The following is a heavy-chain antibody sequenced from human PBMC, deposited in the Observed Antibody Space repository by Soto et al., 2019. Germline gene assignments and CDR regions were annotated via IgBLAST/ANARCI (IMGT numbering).Heavy chain of an antibody. Sequence: EVQLVESGGGLVKPGGSLRLSCAASGFTFSSYSMNWVRQAPGKGLEWVSSISSSSSYIYYADSVKGLFTISRDNAKNSLYLQMNSLRAYDTAVYYCGRAQGRELERNYFDYWGQGTLVTVSS. CDR1: GFTFSSYS. V-gene: IGHV3-21*01. CDR2: ISSSSSYI. J-gene: IGHJ4*02. D-gene: IGHD1-26*01. CDR3: GRAQGRELERNYFDY.